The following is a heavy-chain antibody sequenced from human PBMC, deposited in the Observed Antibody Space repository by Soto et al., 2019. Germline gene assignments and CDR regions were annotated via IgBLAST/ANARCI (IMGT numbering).Heavy chain of an antibody. CDR2: MNPNSGNT. J-gene: IGHJ6*03. Sequence: QVPLVQSGAEVKKPGASVKVSCKASGYTFTSYDINWVRQATGQGLEWMGWMNPNSGNTGYAQKFQGRVTMTRNTSISTAYMELSSLRSEDTAVYYCARGRITGTKFYYYIDVWGKGTTVTVSS. CDR3: ARGRITGTKFYYYIDV. D-gene: IGHD1-7*01. V-gene: IGHV1-8*01. CDR1: GYTFTSYD.